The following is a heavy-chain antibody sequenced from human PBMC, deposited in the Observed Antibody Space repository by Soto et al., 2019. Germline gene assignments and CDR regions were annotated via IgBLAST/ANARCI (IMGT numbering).Heavy chain of an antibody. CDR2: ISGSGGST. Sequence: GGSLRLSCAASGFTFSSDAMSWVRQAPGKGLEWVSAISGSGGSTYNADSVKGRCTISRDNSKNTLYLKMNRLRAEHTAVYYCAKGQMGSVTGTRQYNWFDPWAQGTLVTVSS. CDR1: GFTFSSDA. J-gene: IGHJ5*02. D-gene: IGHD1-7*01. CDR3: AKGQMGSVTGTRQYNWFDP. V-gene: IGHV3-23*01.